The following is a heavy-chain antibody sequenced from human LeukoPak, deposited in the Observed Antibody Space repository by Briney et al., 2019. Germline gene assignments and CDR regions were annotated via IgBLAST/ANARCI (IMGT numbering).Heavy chain of an antibody. CDR1: GVSVSNDY. CDR3: AGGWGMFDY. Sequence: GGSLRLSCAASGVSVSNDYISWVRQAPGKGLEWVSVIYSGGNTYYADSVKGRFTISRDNSENTVYLQMNTVRAEDTAVYYCAGGWGMFDYWGQGTLVTVSS. J-gene: IGHJ4*02. V-gene: IGHV3-53*01. D-gene: IGHD7-27*01. CDR2: IYSGGNT.